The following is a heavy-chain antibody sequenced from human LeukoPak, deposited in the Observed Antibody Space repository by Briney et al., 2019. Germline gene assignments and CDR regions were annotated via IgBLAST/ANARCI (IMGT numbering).Heavy chain of an antibody. V-gene: IGHV4-31*03. Sequence: SETLSLTCTVSGGSISSGGYYWSWIRQHPGKGLEWIGYIYYSGSTYYNPSLKSRVTISVDTSKNQFSLKLSSVTAADTAVYYCARDSSGYYGSGSPPIHDAFDIWGQGTMVTVSS. J-gene: IGHJ3*02. CDR1: GGSISSGGYY. CDR2: IYYSGST. D-gene: IGHD3-10*01. CDR3: ARDSSGYYGSGSPPIHDAFDI.